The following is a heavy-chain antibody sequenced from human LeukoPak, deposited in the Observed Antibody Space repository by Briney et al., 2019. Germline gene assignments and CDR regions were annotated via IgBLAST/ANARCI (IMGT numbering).Heavy chain of an antibody. CDR3: ARSQNPLYYDSSVYYYPWGGIFDI. V-gene: IGHV3-21*04. J-gene: IGHJ3*02. CDR1: GFTFSSYS. Sequence: GGSLRLSCAASGFTFSSYSMNWVRQAPGKGLEWVSSISSSSSYIYYADSVKGRFTISRDNAKNSLYLQMNSLRAEDTAVYYCARSQNPLYYDSSVYYYPWGGIFDIWGQGTVVTVSS. CDR2: ISSSSSYI. D-gene: IGHD3-22*01.